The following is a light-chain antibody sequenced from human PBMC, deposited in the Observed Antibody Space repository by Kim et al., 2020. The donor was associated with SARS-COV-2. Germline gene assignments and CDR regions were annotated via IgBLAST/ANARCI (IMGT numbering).Light chain of an antibody. Sequence: PGKTASXTCSGXKLXDKXAXWYXXXPGQSPVLVIYQDSKRPSGIPXRFSGSNSGNTATLTISGTQAXDEADYYCQAWDSSTGVFGTGTKVTVL. J-gene: IGLJ1*01. CDR3: QAWDSSTGV. CDR1: KLXDKX. V-gene: IGLV3-1*01. CDR2: QDS.